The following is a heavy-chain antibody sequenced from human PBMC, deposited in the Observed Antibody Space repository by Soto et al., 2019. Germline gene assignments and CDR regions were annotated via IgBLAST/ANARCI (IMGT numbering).Heavy chain of an antibody. V-gene: IGHV4-39*01. J-gene: IGHJ3*02. CDR2: IYYSGST. Sequence: SETLSLTCTVSGGSISSSSYYWGWIRQPPGKGLEWIGSIYYSGSTYYNPSLKSRVTISVDTSKNQFSLKLSSVTAADTAVYYCARHSPMSTFGGMWVFGAFDIWGQGTMDTVSS. D-gene: IGHD3-16*01. CDR1: GGSISSSSYY. CDR3: ARHSPMSTFGGMWVFGAFDI.